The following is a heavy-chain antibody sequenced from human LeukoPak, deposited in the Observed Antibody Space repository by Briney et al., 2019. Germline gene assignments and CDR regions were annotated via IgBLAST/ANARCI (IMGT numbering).Heavy chain of an antibody. V-gene: IGHV1-2*02. Sequence: GASVEVSCKASGYTFTGYYMHWVRQAPGQGLEWMGWINPNSGGTNYAQKFQGRVTMTRDTSISTAYMELSRLRSDDTAVYYCARDHGWSAMGTDYYYYGMDVWGQGTTVTVSS. J-gene: IGHJ6*02. CDR3: ARDHGWSAMGTDYYYYGMDV. CDR2: INPNSGGT. D-gene: IGHD6-19*01. CDR1: GYTFTGYY.